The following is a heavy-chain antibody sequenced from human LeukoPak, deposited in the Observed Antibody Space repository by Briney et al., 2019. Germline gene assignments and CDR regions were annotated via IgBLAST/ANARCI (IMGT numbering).Heavy chain of an antibody. CDR1: GYTFTSYG. V-gene: IGHV1-18*01. J-gene: IGHJ4*02. CDR2: ISAYNGNT. CDR3: ARVRGIHYYFDY. Sequence: ASVRVSSKASGYTFTSYGISWVRQAPGQGLEWMGWISAYNGNTNYAQKLQGRVTMTTDTSTSTAYMELRSLRSDDTAVYYCARVRGIHYYFDYWGQGTLVTVSS.